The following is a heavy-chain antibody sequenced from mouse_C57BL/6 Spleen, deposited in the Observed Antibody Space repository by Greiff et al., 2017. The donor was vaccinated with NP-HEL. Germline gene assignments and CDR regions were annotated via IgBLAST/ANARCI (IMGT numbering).Heavy chain of an antibody. V-gene: IGHV14-2*01. J-gene: IGHJ1*03. CDR3: ARSDYYGSSYGYFDV. CDR1: GFNIKDYY. Sequence: VHVKQSGAELVKPGASVKLSCTASGFNIKDYYMHWVKQRTEQGLEWIGRIDPEDGETKYAPKFQGKATITADTSSNTAYLQLSSLTSEDTAVYYCARSDYYGSSYGYFDVWGTGTTVTVSS. D-gene: IGHD1-1*01. CDR2: IDPEDGET.